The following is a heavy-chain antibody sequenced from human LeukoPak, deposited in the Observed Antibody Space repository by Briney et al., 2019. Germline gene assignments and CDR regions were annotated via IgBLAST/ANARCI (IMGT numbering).Heavy chain of an antibody. V-gene: IGHV3-23*01. D-gene: IGHD3-22*01. Sequence: GGSLRLSCAASRFTFSSFAMSWVRQAPGKGLEWVSAISDSGGSTYYADSVKGRFTISRDNSKNTLYLQMNSLRAEDTAVYYCAKDSPMTINYYDSRGSPDAFDIWGQGTMVTVSS. CDR2: ISDSGGST. CDR1: RFTFSSFA. J-gene: IGHJ3*02. CDR3: AKDSPMTINYYDSRGSPDAFDI.